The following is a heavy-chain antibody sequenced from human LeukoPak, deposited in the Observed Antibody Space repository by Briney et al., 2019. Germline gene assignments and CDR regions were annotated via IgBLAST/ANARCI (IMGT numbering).Heavy chain of an antibody. V-gene: IGHV4-31*03. CDR1: GGSISSGGYY. D-gene: IGHD4-17*01. J-gene: IGHJ3*02. CDR3: ARGSTCVYYDYGPPVAFDI. Sequence: SETLSLTCTVSGGSISSGGYYWSWIRQHPGKGLEWIGYIYYSGSTYYNPSLKSRVTISVDTSKNQFSLKLSSVTAADTAVYYCARGSTCVYYDYGPPVAFDIWGQGTMVTVSS. CDR2: IYYSGST.